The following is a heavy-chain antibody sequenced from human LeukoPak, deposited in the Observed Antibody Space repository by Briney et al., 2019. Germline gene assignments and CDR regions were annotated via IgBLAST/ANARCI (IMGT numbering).Heavy chain of an antibody. CDR1: GFTFSSYA. Sequence: RPGGSLRLSCAASGFTFSSYAMHWVRQAPGKGLEWVAVISYDGSNKYYADSVKGRFTISRDNSKNTLYLQMNSLRSEDTAVYYCARAGYCSSTSCQGPRYYYYGMDVWGQGTTVTVSS. CDR3: ARAGYCSSTSCQGPRYYYYGMDV. D-gene: IGHD2-2*01. V-gene: IGHV3-30*04. CDR2: ISYDGSNK. J-gene: IGHJ6*02.